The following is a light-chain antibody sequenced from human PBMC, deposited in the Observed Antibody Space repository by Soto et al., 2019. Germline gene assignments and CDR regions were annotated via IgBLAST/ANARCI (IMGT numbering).Light chain of an antibody. Sequence: QSALTQPASVSGSPGQSITISCTGTSSDVGSYNLVSWYQQHLGKAPKLMIYEGSKRPSGVSNRFSGSKSGNTASLTISGLQAEDEDDYYCCSYAGSYVFGTGTKLTVL. CDR2: EGS. J-gene: IGLJ1*01. V-gene: IGLV2-23*01. CDR3: CSYAGSYV. CDR1: SSDVGSYNL.